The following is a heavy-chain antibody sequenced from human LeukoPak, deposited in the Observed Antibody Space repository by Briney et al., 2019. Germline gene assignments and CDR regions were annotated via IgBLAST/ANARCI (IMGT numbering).Heavy chain of an antibody. D-gene: IGHD2-2*01. Sequence: SETLSLTCTVSGGSISSSSYYWGWIRQPPGKGLEWIGSIYYSGSTYYNPSLKSRVTISVDTSKNQFSLKLSSVTAADTAVYYCARTYCSSTSCYWLEAFDIWGHGTMVTVSS. CDR3: ARTYCSSTSCYWLEAFDI. CDR1: GGSISSSSYY. J-gene: IGHJ3*02. V-gene: IGHV4-39*01. CDR2: IYYSGST.